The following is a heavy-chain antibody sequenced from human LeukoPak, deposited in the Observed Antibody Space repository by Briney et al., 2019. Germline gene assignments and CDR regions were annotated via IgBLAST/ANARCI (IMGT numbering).Heavy chain of an antibody. CDR3: ARAPGSGSNLNWFDP. Sequence: ASVKVSCKASGYTFTSYGISWVRQAPGQGLEWMGWISAYNGNTNYAQKLQGRVTMTTDTSTSTAYMELRSLRSDDTAVYYCARAPGSGSNLNWFDPWGQGTLVIVSS. D-gene: IGHD3-10*01. V-gene: IGHV1-18*01. J-gene: IGHJ5*02. CDR1: GYTFTSYG. CDR2: ISAYNGNT.